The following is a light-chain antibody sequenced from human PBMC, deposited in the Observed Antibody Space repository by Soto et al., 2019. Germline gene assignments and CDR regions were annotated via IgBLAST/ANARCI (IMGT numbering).Light chain of an antibody. CDR2: AAS. V-gene: IGKV1-8*01. CDR3: QQYYSYPQP. J-gene: IGKJ1*01. Sequence: AIRMTQSPSSFSASTGDRVTITCRASQGISSYLAWYQQKPGKAPELLIYAASTLQSGVPSRFSGSGSGTDFSLTISCLQSEDFATYYCQQYYSYPQPFGQGTKVEIK. CDR1: QGISSY.